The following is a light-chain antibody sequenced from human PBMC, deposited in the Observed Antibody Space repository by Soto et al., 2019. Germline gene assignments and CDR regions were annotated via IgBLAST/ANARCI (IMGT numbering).Light chain of an antibody. CDR2: DAS. CDR3: QQRSKWRT. CDR1: QSVSNNY. J-gene: IGKJ5*01. Sequence: EIVLTQSPGTLSLSPGERATLSCRASQSVSNNYLAWYQQKPGQAPRLLIYDASKRATGIPARFSGSGFGTDYTLTISSLEPEDFAVYYCQQRSKWRTFGQGTRLEIK. V-gene: IGKV3-11*01.